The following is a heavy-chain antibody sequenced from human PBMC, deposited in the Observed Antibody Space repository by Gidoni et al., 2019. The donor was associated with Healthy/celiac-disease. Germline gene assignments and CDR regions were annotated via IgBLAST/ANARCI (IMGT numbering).Heavy chain of an antibody. CDR1: GFPLSGSA. Sequence: EVQLVESGGGLVQPGGSLKLSCAASGFPLSGSAMHWVRQASGKGLEWVGRIRSKANSYATAYAASVKGRFTISRDDSKNTAYLQMNSLKTEDTAVYYCTRRHYDSSGYPYDYWGQGTLVTVSS. D-gene: IGHD3-22*01. CDR2: IRSKANSYAT. J-gene: IGHJ4*02. V-gene: IGHV3-73*01. CDR3: TRRHYDSSGYPYDY.